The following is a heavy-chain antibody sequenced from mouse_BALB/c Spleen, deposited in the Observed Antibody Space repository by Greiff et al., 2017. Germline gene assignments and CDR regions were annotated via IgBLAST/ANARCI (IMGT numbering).Heavy chain of an antibody. J-gene: IGHJ4*01. CDR1: GFSLTSYG. CDR3: AKGVSPRRDAMDY. Sequence: VKLMESGPSLVQPSQSLSITCTVSGFSLTSYGVHWVRQSPGKGLEWLGVIWRGGSTDYNAAFMSRLSITKDNSKSQVFFKMNSLQADDTAIYYCAKGVSPRRDAMDYWGQGTSVTVSS. CDR2: IWRGGST. V-gene: IGHV2-5-1*01.